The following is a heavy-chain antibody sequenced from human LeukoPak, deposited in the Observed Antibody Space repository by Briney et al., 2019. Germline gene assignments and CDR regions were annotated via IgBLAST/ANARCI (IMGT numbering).Heavy chain of an antibody. Sequence: ASVKVSCKASGYTFSIYYMHWVRQAPGQGLEWMGIINPSGGSTSCAQKFQGRVTMTRDTSTSTVYMELRSLKSQDTAVYYCARAEWHGMDVWGQGTTVTVSS. CDR1: GYTFSIYY. CDR3: ARAEWHGMDV. D-gene: IGHD3-3*01. J-gene: IGHJ6*02. CDR2: INPSGGST. V-gene: IGHV1-46*01.